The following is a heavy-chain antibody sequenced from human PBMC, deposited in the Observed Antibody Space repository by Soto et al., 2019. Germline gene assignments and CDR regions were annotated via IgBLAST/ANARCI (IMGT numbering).Heavy chain of an antibody. CDR3: AKDAISGDGSWRMDS. J-gene: IGHJ5*02. D-gene: IGHD4-17*01. V-gene: IGHV3-23*01. CDR1: GFPYRKHP. CDR2: LLRSGSSA. Sequence: GASLTISRGGSGFPYRKHPLNFARQAPGKGLEWVSSLLRSGSSAYYADSVRGRFTISSDTSANSLYLQMDNVRAEDTAIYYGAKDAISGDGSWRMDSWGQGTVVTVS.